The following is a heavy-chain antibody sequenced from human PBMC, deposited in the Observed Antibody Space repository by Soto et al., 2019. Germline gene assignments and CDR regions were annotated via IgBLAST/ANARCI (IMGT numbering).Heavy chain of an antibody. J-gene: IGHJ6*04. CDR1: GYTFTYRY. CDR2: ITPFNGNT. V-gene: IGHV1-45*02. CDR3: ASSRDYDFWSGYFLDV. Sequence: QMQLVQSGAEVKKTGSSVKVSCKASGYTFTYRYLHWVRQAPGQALEWMGWITPFNGNTNYAQKFQDRVTITRDRSMSTAYMELSSLRSEDTAMYYCASSRDYDFWSGYFLDVWGKGTTVTVSS. D-gene: IGHD3-3*01.